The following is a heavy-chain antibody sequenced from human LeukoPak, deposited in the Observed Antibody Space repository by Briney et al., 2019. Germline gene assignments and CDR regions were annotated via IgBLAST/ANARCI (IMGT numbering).Heavy chain of an antibody. V-gene: IGHV4-59*08. CDR3: ARTIAVSHFDY. CDR2: IYSSGST. D-gene: IGHD6-19*01. Sequence: SETLSLTCTVSDGSISSDYWSWIRQPPGKGLEWIAYIYSSGSTNYNPSLKSRVTITVDTSKNQFSLILSSVTAADTAVYYCARTIAVSHFDYWGQGILVTVSS. CDR1: DGSISSDY. J-gene: IGHJ4*02.